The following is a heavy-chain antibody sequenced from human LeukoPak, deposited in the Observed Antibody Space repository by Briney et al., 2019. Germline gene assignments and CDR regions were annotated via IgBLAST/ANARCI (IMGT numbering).Heavy chain of an antibody. V-gene: IGHV3-21*01. D-gene: IGHD4-23*01. Sequence: GGSLRPSCAASGFTFSSYSMNWVRQAPGKGLEWVSSISSSSSYIYYADSVKGRFTISRDNAKNSLYLQMNSLRAEDTAVYYCARTPTTVVRIMDVWGKGTTVTVSS. CDR1: GFTFSSYS. CDR3: ARTPTTVVRIMDV. J-gene: IGHJ6*03. CDR2: ISSSSSYI.